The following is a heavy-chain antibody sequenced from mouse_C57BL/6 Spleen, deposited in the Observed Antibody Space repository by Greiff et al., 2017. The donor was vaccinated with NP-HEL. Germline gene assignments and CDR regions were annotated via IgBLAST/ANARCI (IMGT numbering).Heavy chain of an antibody. V-gene: IGHV1-15*01. J-gene: IGHJ2*01. CDR3: TLHYGNYLYYFDY. Sequence: VQLQQSGAELVRPGASVTLSCKASGYTFTDYEMHWVKQTPVHGLEWIGAIDPETGGTAYNQKFKGKAILTADKSSSTAYMELRSLTSEDSAVYYCTLHYGNYLYYFDYWGQGTTLTVSS. CDR2: IDPETGGT. CDR1: GYTFTDYE. D-gene: IGHD2-1*01.